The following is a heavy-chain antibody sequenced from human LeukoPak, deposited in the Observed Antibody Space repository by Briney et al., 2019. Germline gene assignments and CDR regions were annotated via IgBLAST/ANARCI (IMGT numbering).Heavy chain of an antibody. Sequence: GGSLRLSCAASGFTFSSYWMSWVRQAPGKGLEWVANIKEDGSEKYYVDSVKGRFTISRDNAKNSLYLQMNSLRAEDTAVYYCARDFEGAYGDLWDYWGQGTLVTVSS. CDR3: ARDFEGAYGDLWDY. CDR2: IKEDGSEK. D-gene: IGHD4-17*01. CDR1: GFTFSSYW. J-gene: IGHJ4*02. V-gene: IGHV3-7*01.